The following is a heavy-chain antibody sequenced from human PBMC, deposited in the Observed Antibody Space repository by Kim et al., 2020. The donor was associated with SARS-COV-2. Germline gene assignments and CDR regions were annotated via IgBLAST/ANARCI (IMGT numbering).Heavy chain of an antibody. J-gene: IGHJ4*02. CDR1: GFTFSSYS. V-gene: IGHV3-21*01. Sequence: GGSLRLSCAASGFTFSSYSMNWVRQAPGKGLEWVSSISSSSSYIYYVDSVKGRFTISRDNAKNSLYLQMNSLRAEDTAVYYCARDLFLDPSEFGYWGQGTLVTVSS. CDR2: ISSSSSYI. D-gene: IGHD3-16*01. CDR3: ARDLFLDPSEFGY.